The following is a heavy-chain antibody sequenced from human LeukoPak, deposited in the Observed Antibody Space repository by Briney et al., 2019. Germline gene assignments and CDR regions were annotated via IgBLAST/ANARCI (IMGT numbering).Heavy chain of an antibody. D-gene: IGHD6-13*01. V-gene: IGHV3-48*03. Sequence: GGSLRLSCAASGFTFSSYEMNWVRQAPGKGLEWVSYISSSGSTIYYADSVRGRFTISRDNAKNTLYLQMNTVRAEDTAVYYCAGYNGSWLWGQGTLVTVSS. CDR1: GFTFSSYE. J-gene: IGHJ4*02. CDR2: ISSSGSTI. CDR3: AGYNGSWL.